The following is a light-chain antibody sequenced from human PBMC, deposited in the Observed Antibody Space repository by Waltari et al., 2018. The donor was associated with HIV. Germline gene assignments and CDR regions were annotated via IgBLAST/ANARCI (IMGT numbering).Light chain of an antibody. V-gene: IGLV2-8*01. Sequence: PPPSASGPTRQPATTSCPGTSSYIGSYNSVCCPQQHPGKAPRLVIAEVTLRPSRVPHRFSGSKSGNTASLSVSVLQADDVALYYCSSFAPTSMFYVLIGGGTTLTVL. CDR2: EVT. CDR1: SSYIGSYNS. J-gene: IGLJ2*01. CDR3: SSFAPTSMFYVL.